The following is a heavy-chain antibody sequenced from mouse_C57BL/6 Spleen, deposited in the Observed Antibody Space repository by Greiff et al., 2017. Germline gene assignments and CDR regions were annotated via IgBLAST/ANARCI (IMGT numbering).Heavy chain of an antibody. CDR1: GYTFTSYW. V-gene: IGHV1-7*01. CDR2: INPSSGYT. D-gene: IGHD2-4*01. CDR3: ARRDYDYDGWFAY. J-gene: IGHJ3*01. Sequence: QVQLQQSGAELAKPGASVKLSCKASGYTFTSYWMHWVKQRPGQGLEWIGYINPSSGYTKYNQKFKDKATLTAAKSSSTAYMQLSSLTYEDAAVYYCARRDYDYDGWFAYWGQGTLVTVSA.